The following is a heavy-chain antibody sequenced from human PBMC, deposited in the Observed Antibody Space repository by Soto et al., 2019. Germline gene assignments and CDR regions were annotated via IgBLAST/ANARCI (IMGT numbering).Heavy chain of an antibody. J-gene: IGHJ6*02. Sequence: SVKVSCKASGYTFTSYYMHWVRQAPGQGLEWMGIINPSGGSTSYAQKFQGRVTMTRDTSTSTVYMELSSLRSEDTAVYYCARDDFAYYDSSGYNGNYYGMDVWGQGTTVTGSS. D-gene: IGHD3-22*01. CDR1: GYTFTSYY. V-gene: IGHV1-46*01. CDR3: ARDDFAYYDSSGYNGNYYGMDV. CDR2: INPSGGST.